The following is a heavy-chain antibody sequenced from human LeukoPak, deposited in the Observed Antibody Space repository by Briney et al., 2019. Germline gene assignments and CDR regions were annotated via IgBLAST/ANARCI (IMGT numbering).Heavy chain of an antibody. CDR1: GYSFTSYW. J-gene: IGHJ5*02. CDR3: ARLVVAARGNWFDP. CDR2: INAGNGNT. Sequence: GESLKISCKGSGYSFTSYWIGWVRQAPGQRLEWMGWINAGNGNTKYSQEFQGRVTITRDTSASTAYMELSSLRSEDMAVYYCARLVVAARGNWFDPWGQGTLVTVSS. D-gene: IGHD2-15*01. V-gene: IGHV1-3*03.